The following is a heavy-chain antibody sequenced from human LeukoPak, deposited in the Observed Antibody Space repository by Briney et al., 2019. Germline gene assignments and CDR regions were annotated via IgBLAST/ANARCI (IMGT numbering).Heavy chain of an antibody. CDR2: INPSGGST. CDR3: AITTDYGDPY. D-gene: IGHD4/OR15-4a*01. J-gene: IGHJ4*02. V-gene: IGHV1-46*01. Sequence: ASVTVSCTASGYTFTSYYMHWVRQAPGQGLEWMGIINPSGGSTSYAQKFQGRVTMTRDTSTSTVYMELSSLRSDDSALYYCAITTDYGDPYWGQGTLVTVSS. CDR1: GYTFTSYY.